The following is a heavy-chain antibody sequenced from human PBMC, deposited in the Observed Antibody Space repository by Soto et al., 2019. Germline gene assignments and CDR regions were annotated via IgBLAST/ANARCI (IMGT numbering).Heavy chain of an antibody. CDR3: AREIDSSSWYGEGY. V-gene: IGHV4-39*02. Sequence: PSETLSLTCTVSGGSISSSSYYWGWIRQPPGKGLEWIGSIYYSGSTYYNPSLKSRVTISVDTSKNQFSLKLSSVTAADTAVYYCAREIDSSSWYGEGYWGQGTLVTVSS. CDR2: IYYSGST. J-gene: IGHJ4*02. CDR1: GGSISSSSYY. D-gene: IGHD6-13*01.